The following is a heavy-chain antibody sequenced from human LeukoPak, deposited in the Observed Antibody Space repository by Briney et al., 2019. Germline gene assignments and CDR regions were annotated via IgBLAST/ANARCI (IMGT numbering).Heavy chain of an antibody. V-gene: IGHV3-30-3*01. Sequence: GGSLRLSCAASRFTFSSYAMHWVRQAPGKGLEWVAVISYDGSNKYYADSVKGRFTISRDNSKNILYLQMNSLRADDTAVYYCARGKYYGMDVWGQGTTVIVSS. CDR3: ARGKYYGMDV. J-gene: IGHJ6*02. CDR2: ISYDGSNK. CDR1: RFTFSSYA.